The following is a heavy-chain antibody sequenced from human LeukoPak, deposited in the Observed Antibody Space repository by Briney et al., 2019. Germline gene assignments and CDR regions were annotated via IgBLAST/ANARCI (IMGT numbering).Heavy chain of an antibody. CDR3: ARGGGVGWFDP. CDR2: ISPYNGNT. CDR1: GYTFTSYG. Sequence: ASVKVSCKATGYTFTSYGIGWVRQAPGQGLEWVGRISPYNGNTNYAQKLQGRVTMTTDTSTSTAYMEVTSLRSDDTAVYYCARGGGVGWFDPWGQGTLVTVSS. J-gene: IGHJ5*02. V-gene: IGHV1-18*01. D-gene: IGHD2-15*01.